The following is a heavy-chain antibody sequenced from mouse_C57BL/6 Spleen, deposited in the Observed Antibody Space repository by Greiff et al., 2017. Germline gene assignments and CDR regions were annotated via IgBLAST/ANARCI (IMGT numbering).Heavy chain of an antibody. CDR2: IYPGSGNT. V-gene: IGHV1-76*01. CDR1: GYTFTDYY. J-gene: IGHJ4*01. D-gene: IGHD1-1*01. CDR3: AREGIDGSSLDYAMDY. Sequence: QVQLQQSGAELVRPGASVKLSCKASGYTFTDYYINWVKQRPGQGLEWIARIYPGSGNTYYNEKFKGKATLTAEKSSSTAYMQLSSLTSEDSAVYFCAREGIDGSSLDYAMDYWGQGTSVTVSS.